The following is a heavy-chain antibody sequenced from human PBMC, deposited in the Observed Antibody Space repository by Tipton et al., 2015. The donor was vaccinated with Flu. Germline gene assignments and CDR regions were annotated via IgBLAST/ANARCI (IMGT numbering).Heavy chain of an antibody. J-gene: IGHJ6*02. D-gene: IGHD1-1*01. V-gene: IGHV4-39*07. CDR2: IYYSGTT. Sequence: LRLSCTVSGGSISTTIYFWGWVRQPPGKGLEWIGSIYYSGTTYYNPSLKSRVTISIDASKNQFSLDLTSLTAADTAVYYCARDLWNDRRAYYYYGVDVWGQGTTVTVPS. CDR3: ARDLWNDRRAYYYYGVDV. CDR1: GGSISTTIYF.